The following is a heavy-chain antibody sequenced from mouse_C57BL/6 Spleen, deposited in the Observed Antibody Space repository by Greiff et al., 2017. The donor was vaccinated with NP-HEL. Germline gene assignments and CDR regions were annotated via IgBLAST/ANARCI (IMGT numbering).Heavy chain of an antibody. J-gene: IGHJ2*01. Sequence: DVKLQESGPGLVKPSQSLSLTCSVTGYSITSGYYWNWIRQFPGNKLEWMGYISYDGSNNYNPSLKNRISITRDTSKNQFFLKLNSVTTEDTATYYCARERSPYYFDYWGQGTTLTVSS. CDR3: ARERSPYYFDY. V-gene: IGHV3-6*01. CDR1: GYSITSGYY. CDR2: ISYDGSN.